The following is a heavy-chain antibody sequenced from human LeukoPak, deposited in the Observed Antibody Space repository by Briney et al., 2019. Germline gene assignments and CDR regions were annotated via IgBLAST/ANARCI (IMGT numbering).Heavy chain of an antibody. V-gene: IGHV4-61*02. Sequence: PSETLSLTCTVSGGSISSGSYYWSWIRQPAGKGLEWIGRIYTSGSTNYNPSLKSRVTISVDTSKNQFSLKLSSVTAADTAVYYCARDRGGEADYWGQGTLVTVSS. J-gene: IGHJ4*02. CDR3: ARDRGGEADY. CDR1: GGSISSGSYY. D-gene: IGHD2-21*01. CDR2: IYTSGST.